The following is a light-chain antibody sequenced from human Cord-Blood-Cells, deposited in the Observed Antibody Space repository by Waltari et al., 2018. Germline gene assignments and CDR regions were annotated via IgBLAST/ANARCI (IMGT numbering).Light chain of an antibody. CDR1: SSDGGSYNL. CDR3: WSDAGSSTLRV. V-gene: IGLV2-23*02. CDR2: EVS. Sequence: QSALTQPASVSGSPGQSITLSCTGTSSDGGSYNLVSWYQQHPGQAPKLMIYEVSKLRSGLFKLLSGSKSGNTGNLTVSVLQAEDEAEYYCWSDAGSSTLRVFGGGTKLT. J-gene: IGLJ3*02.